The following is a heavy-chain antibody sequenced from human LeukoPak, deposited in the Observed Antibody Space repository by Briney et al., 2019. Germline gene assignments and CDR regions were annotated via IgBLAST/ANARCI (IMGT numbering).Heavy chain of an antibody. CDR1: GFTFSSYN. J-gene: IGHJ4*02. V-gene: IGHV3-21*01. CDR3: VRSLLGASDY. Sequence: PGGSLRLSCAASGFTFSSYNMNWVRQAPGKGLEWVSSISSSSTYIYYADSVKGRFTISRDNAKNSLYLQMNSLRAEDTAVYYCVRSLLGASDYWGQGTLVTVSS. CDR2: ISSSSTYI. D-gene: IGHD1-26*01.